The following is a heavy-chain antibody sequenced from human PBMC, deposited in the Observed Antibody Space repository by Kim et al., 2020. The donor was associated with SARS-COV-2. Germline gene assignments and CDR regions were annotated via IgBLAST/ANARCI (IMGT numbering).Heavy chain of an antibody. CDR1: GFTFSSYG. Sequence: GGSLRLSCAASGFTFSSYGMHWVRQAPGKGLEWVAVIWYDGSNKYYADSVKGRFTISRDNSKNTLYLQMNSLRAEDTAVYYCARGGLVGATYYYGMDVWGQGTTVTVSS. CDR3: ARGGLVGATYYYGMDV. J-gene: IGHJ6*02. CDR2: IWYDGSNK. D-gene: IGHD1-26*01. V-gene: IGHV3-33*01.